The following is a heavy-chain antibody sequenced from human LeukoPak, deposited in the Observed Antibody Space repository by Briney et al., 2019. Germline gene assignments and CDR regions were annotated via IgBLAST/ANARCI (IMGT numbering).Heavy chain of an antibody. V-gene: IGHV3-21*01. D-gene: IGHD3-22*01. J-gene: IGHJ4*02. CDR1: GFTFSSYS. CDR3: ARGLVVVITTCFDY. CDR2: ISSSSSYI. Sequence: PGGSLRLSCAASGFTFSSYSMNWVRQAPGKGLEWVSSISSSSSYIYYADSVKGRFTISRDNAKNSLYLQMNSLRAEDTAVYYCARGLVVVITTCFDYWGQGTLVTVSS.